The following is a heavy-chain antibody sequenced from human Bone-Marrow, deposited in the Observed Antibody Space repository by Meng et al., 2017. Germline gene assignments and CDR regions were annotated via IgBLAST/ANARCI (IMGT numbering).Heavy chain of an antibody. CDR3: ATTVLRYFDWLLGTFDY. J-gene: IGHJ4*02. CDR1: GYTLTELS. CDR2: FDPEDGET. V-gene: IGHV1-24*01. Sequence: VLGVQSMHDVEKPGGSVKVSFKISGYTLTELSMPWVRQAPGKGLEWMGGFDPEDGETIYAQKFQGRVTVTEDTSTDTAYMELSSLRSEDTAVYYCATTVLRYFDWLLGTFDYWGQGTLVTVSS. D-gene: IGHD3-9*01.